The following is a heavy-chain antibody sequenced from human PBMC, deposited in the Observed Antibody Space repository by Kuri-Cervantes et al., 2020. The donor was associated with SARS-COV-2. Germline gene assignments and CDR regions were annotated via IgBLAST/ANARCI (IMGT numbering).Heavy chain of an antibody. J-gene: IGHJ6*02. Sequence: GSLRPSCTVSGGSISSYYWSWIRPPPGKGLEWTGEINHSGSTNYNPSLKSRVTISVDTSKNQFSLKLSSVTAADTAVYYCARGGRIAVAGILLPLYYYGMDVWGQGTTVTVSS. CDR2: INHSGST. CDR3: ARGGRIAVAGILLPLYYYGMDV. V-gene: IGHV4-34*01. D-gene: IGHD6-19*01. CDR1: GGSISSYY.